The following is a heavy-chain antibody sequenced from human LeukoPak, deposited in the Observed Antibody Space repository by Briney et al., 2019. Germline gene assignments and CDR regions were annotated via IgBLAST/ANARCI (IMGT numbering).Heavy chain of an antibody. CDR3: ARSPRGGSYSPVMLLGYAFDI. J-gene: IGHJ3*02. D-gene: IGHD1-26*01. Sequence: ASVKVSCKASGGTFSSYAISWVRQAPGQGLEWMGRIIPILGIANYAQKFQGRVTITADKSTSTAYMELSSLRSEDTAVYYCARSPRGGSYSPVMLLGYAFDIWGQGTMVTVSS. CDR2: IIPILGIA. CDR1: GGTFSSYA. V-gene: IGHV1-69*04.